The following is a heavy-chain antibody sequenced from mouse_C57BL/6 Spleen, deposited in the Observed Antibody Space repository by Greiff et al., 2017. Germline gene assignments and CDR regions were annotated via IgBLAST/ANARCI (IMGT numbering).Heavy chain of an antibody. CDR2: IDPSDSET. D-gene: IGHD1-1*01. CDR1: GYTFTSYW. J-gene: IGHJ2*01. V-gene: IGHV1-52*01. Sequence: VKLQQPGAELVRPGSSVKLSCKASGYTFTSYWMHWVKQRPIQGLEWIGNIDPSDSETHYNQKFKDKATLTVDKSSSTAYMQLSSLTSEDSAVYYCARGHYITTVVATDYWGQGTTLTVSS. CDR3: ARGHYITTVVATDY.